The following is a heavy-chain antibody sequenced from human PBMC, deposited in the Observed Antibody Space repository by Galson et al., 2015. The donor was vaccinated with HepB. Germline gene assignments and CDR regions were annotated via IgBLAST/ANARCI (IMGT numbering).Heavy chain of an antibody. Sequence: ETLSLTCTVSGGSISSSRPYWGWVRQPPGKGLEWIGNLYYGGDTYYNPSLKSRVAISVDTSKNQFFLRLSSVTAADTAVYFCVRPMTGRYNGAQLDPWGQGALVTVSS. D-gene: IGHD3-9*01. V-gene: IGHV4-39*01. CDR1: GGSISSSRPY. CDR3: VRPMTGRYNGAQLDP. CDR2: LYYGGDT. J-gene: IGHJ5*02.